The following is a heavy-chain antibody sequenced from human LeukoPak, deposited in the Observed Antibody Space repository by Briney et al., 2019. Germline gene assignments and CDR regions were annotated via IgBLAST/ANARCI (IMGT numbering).Heavy chain of an antibody. CDR2: ISYVGTT. CDR1: GGSITTIPYN. J-gene: IGHJ4*02. Sequence: SETLSLTCTVSGGSITTIPYNWGWIRQPPGKGLEWIGTISYVGTTYYEPSLKSRVTMSIDTSKNQFSLNLNSATAADTAVYYCAITYSNYFEYWGQGTLVTVSS. CDR3: AITYSNYFEY. V-gene: IGHV4-39*01. D-gene: IGHD4-11*01.